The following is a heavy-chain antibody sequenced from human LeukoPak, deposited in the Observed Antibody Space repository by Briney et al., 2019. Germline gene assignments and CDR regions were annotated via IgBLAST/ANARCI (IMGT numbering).Heavy chain of an antibody. V-gene: IGHV4-4*07. CDR2: IYTSGST. J-gene: IGHJ4*02. CDR1: GGSISSYY. CDR3: ARETDSNYGLFDY. Sequence: SETLSLTCTVSGGSISSYYWSWIRQPAGKGLEWIGRIYTSGSTNYNTSLKRRVTISVDTSKNQFSLKLSSVTAADTAVYYCARETDSNYGLFDYWGQGTLVTVSS. D-gene: IGHD4-11*01.